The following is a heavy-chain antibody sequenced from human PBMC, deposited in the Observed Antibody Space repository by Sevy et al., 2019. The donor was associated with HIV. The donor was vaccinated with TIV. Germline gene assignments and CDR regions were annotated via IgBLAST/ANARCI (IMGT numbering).Heavy chain of an antibody. CDR1: GIIFTTSG. J-gene: IGHJ6*02. CDR2: ISYDGRNK. V-gene: IGHV3-30*18. Sequence: GGSLRLSCAVSGIIFTTSGMHWVRQAPGKGLEWVAVISYDGRNKFYGDSVKGPFTISRDNSKNILFLQMNSLRAEDMAVYYCAKDFTGYNGMDVWAQGTMVTVSS. CDR3: AKDFTGYNGMDV. D-gene: IGHD3-9*01.